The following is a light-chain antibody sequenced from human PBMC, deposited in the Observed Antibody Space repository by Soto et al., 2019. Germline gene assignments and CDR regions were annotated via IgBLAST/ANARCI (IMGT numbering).Light chain of an antibody. Sequence: DIQMTQSPSSLSASVGYRFTITCRASQGITNLLAWYQKKPGKVPKLLIYRASTLQSGVTSRFSGSGYVSDFTLTISSLQPEDVATYSCQKYVYAPLTIGGGPKVEIK. J-gene: IGKJ4*01. V-gene: IGKV1-27*01. CDR3: QKYVYAPLT. CDR2: RAS. CDR1: QGITNL.